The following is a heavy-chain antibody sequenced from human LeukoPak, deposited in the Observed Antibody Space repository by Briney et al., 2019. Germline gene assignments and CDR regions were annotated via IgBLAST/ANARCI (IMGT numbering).Heavy chain of an antibody. V-gene: IGHV3-43D*03. J-gene: IGHJ4*02. CDR2: ISWDGGTT. D-gene: IGHD4-23*01. CDR3: AKEGSDSGGQTLDH. Sequence: GGSLRLSCEASGFIFDDYAMHWVRQAPGKGLEWVSVISWDGGTTNYADSVKGRFTITRVNSKNSLFLQMSSLRAEDTASYYCAKEGSDSGGQTLDHWGRGTLVTVSS. CDR1: GFIFDDYA.